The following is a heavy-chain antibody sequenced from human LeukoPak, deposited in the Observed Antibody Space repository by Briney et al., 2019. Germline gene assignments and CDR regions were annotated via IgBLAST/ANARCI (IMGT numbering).Heavy chain of an antibody. D-gene: IGHD4-11*01. CDR1: GGTFISYA. CDR2: IIPIFGTA. Sequence: GASVKVSCKASGGTFISYAISWVRQAPGQGLEWMGGIIPIFGTANYAQKFQGRVTITADESTSTAYMELSSLRSEDTAVYYCARELFTETTVTTFAFDIWGQGTMVTVSS. CDR3: ARELFTETTVTTFAFDI. J-gene: IGHJ3*02. V-gene: IGHV1-69*13.